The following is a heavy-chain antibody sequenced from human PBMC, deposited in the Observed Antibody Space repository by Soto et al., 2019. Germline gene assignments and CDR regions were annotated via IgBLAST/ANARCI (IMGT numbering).Heavy chain of an antibody. V-gene: IGHV4-4*02. CDR3: ARLGYNYGMRGYSFDY. J-gene: IGHJ4*02. D-gene: IGHD5-18*01. CDR2: ISHSGST. Sequence: QVQLQESGPGLVKPSGTLSLTCAVSGGSISSSNWWSWVRQPPGKGLEWIGEISHSGSTNYKSSLKSRVTISVDKSKNQFSLKLSSVTAADTAMYYCARLGYNYGMRGYSFDYWGQGTLVTVSS. CDR1: GGSISSSNW.